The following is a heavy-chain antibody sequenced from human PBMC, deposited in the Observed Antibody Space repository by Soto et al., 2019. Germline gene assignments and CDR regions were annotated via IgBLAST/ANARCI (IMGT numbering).Heavy chain of an antibody. D-gene: IGHD2-15*01. Sequence: SVKVSCKASGGTFSSYAISWVRQAPGQGLEWMGGIIPIFGTANYAQKFQGRVTITADESTSTAYMELSSLRSEDTAVYYCAREGSYCSGGSCYSHYYYGMDVWGQGTTVTVSS. V-gene: IGHV1-69*13. J-gene: IGHJ6*02. CDR3: AREGSYCSGGSCYSHYYYGMDV. CDR2: IIPIFGTA. CDR1: GGTFSSYA.